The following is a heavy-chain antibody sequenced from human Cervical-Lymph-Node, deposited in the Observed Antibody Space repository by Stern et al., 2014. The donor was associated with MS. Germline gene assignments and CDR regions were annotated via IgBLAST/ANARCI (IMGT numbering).Heavy chain of an antibody. CDR3: ARDTSSPERSDW. V-gene: IGHV3-53*01. D-gene: IGHD1-1*01. CDR2: ITNVGIT. CDR1: GFTVSRDY. J-gene: IGHJ4*02. Sequence: EVHLVGSGGGVIQPGGSLRLSCTASGFTVSRDYMTWVRQAPGKGLECVSIITNVGITFYTDSVKGRFTISRDDSKNTVYLHMTSLRAEDTAMYYCARDTSSPERSDWWGQGTLVTVSS.